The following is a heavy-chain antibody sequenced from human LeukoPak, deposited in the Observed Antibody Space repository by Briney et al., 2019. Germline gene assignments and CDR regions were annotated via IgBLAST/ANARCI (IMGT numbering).Heavy chain of an antibody. CDR2: IYYSGST. CDR3: ARGQRRLQDY. CDR1: GGSVSSDSYF. J-gene: IGHJ4*02. Sequence: SETLSLTCTVSGGSVSSDSYFWTWIRQPPGKGLEWIGYIYYSGSTNYNPSLKSRVTISLDTSKSQISLKLSSVTAADTAVYYCARGQRRLQDYWGQGTLVTVTS. V-gene: IGHV4-61*01.